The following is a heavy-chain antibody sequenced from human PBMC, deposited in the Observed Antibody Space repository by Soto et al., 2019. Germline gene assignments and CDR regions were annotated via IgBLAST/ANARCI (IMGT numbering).Heavy chain of an antibody. V-gene: IGHV1-69-2*01. CDR3: TGDILGTHMSSLDF. CDR2: VDHQNNNT. D-gene: IGHD3-3*02. Sequence: EVKLVQSGAEVKKPGATVKISCKVFGYRFTDSYIHWIKQAPGKGLEWMGLVDHQNNNTDYGRTFQGRLTLTADTSTDTAFMELRNLRSEDTAAYYCTGDILGTHMSSLDFWGQGALVTVSS. CDR1: GYRFTDSY. J-gene: IGHJ4*02.